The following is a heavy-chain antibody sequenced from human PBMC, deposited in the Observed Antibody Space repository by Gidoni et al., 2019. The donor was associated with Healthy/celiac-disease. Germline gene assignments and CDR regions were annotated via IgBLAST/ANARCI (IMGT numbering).Heavy chain of an antibody. D-gene: IGHD3-16*01. J-gene: IGHJ4*02. CDR2: IYYSGST. V-gene: IGHV4-39*07. CDR3: AMDRVFGVMDY. Sequence: WIGSIYYSGSTYYNPSLKSRVTISVDTSKNQFSLKLSSVTAADTAVYYCAMDRVFGVMDYWGQGTLVTVSS.